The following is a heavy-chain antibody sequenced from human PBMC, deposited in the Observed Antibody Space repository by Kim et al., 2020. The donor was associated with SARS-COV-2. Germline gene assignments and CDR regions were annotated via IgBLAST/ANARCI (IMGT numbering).Heavy chain of an antibody. V-gene: IGHV1-69*06. Sequence: SVKVSCNASGVTFSNSVISWVRQAPGQGLEWMGGIIPVSHTAHYIQKFQGRVTITADKSTSTTYMELRSLSSADTAVYYCASLVLERWLTDGSFDIWGQGTMVTVSA. CDR2: IIPVSHTA. CDR1: GVTFSNSV. D-gene: IGHD5-12*01. J-gene: IGHJ3*02. CDR3: ASLVLERWLTDGSFDI.